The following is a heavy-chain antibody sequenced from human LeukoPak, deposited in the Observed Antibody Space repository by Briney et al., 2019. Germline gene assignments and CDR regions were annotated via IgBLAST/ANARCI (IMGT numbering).Heavy chain of an antibody. CDR2: ISAGGST. Sequence: SGGSLRLSCAASGFTFSSYAMSWVRQAPGKGLEWASFISAGGSTYYADSVKGRFTISRDNSKNTLYLQMNSLTAEDTAVYYCAKNSGRGVTTSPYYYYMDVWGKGTTVNVSS. CDR1: GFTFSSYA. J-gene: IGHJ6*03. V-gene: IGHV3-23*01. D-gene: IGHD4-17*01. CDR3: AKNSGRGVTTSPYYYYMDV.